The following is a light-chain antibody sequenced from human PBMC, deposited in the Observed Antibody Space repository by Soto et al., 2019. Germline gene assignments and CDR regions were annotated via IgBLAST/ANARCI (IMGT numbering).Light chain of an antibody. CDR3: QQRSNWPPVIT. CDR1: QSFSSY. V-gene: IGKV3-11*01. Sequence: EIVLTQSPATLSLSPGERATLSCRASQSFSSYLAWYQQKPGQAPRLLIYDASKRATGIPARVSGRGSGTYFTLTISSLEPEDFAVYYCQQRSNWPPVITFGQGTRLEIK. CDR2: DAS. J-gene: IGKJ5*01.